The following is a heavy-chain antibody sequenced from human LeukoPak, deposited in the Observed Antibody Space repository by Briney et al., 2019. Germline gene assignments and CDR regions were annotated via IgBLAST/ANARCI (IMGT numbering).Heavy chain of an antibody. J-gene: IGHJ4*02. V-gene: IGHV4-39*07. CDR3: AGWHVDTAMVGIDY. CDR1: GGSISSYY. Sequence: SETLSLTCTVSGGSISSYYWTWIRQPPGKGLEWIGSIYYSGSTYYNPSLKSRVTISVDTSKNQFSLKLSSVTAADTAVYYCAGWHVDTAMVGIDYWGQGTLVTVSS. D-gene: IGHD5-18*01. CDR2: IYYSGST.